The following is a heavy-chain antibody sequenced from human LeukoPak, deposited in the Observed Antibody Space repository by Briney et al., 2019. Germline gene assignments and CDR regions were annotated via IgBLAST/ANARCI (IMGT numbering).Heavy chain of an antibody. Sequence: PGRSLRLSCAASGFTFSTYGMHWVRQAPGKGLEWVAVISHDGSNEYFADSVKGRFTISRDNSKNTLYLQMNSLRAEDTAVYYCAKASGGSYYGYFDYWGQGTLVTVSS. CDR3: AKASGGSYYGYFDY. V-gene: IGHV3-30*18. CDR2: ISHDGSNE. J-gene: IGHJ4*02. D-gene: IGHD1-26*01. CDR1: GFTFSTYG.